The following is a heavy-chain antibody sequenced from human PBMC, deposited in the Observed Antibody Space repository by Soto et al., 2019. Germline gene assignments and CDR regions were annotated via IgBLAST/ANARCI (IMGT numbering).Heavy chain of an antibody. J-gene: IGHJ6*02. CDR1: GGTFSSYA. Sequence: SVKVSCKASGGTFSSYAISWVRQAPGQGLEWMGGIIPIFGTANYAQKFQGRVTITADESTGTAYMELSSLRSEDTAVYYCASTERITMVRGVRFYYYGMDVWGQGTTVTVSS. V-gene: IGHV1-69*13. CDR2: IIPIFGTA. D-gene: IGHD3-10*01. CDR3: ASTERITMVRGVRFYYYGMDV.